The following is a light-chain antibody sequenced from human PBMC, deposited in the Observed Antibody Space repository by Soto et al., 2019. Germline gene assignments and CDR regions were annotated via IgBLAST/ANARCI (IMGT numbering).Light chain of an antibody. CDR2: AAS. J-gene: IGKJ1*01. CDR1: QSISSY. Sequence: DIQMTQSPSSLSASVGDRVTITCRASQSISSYLNWYQQKPGKAPKLLIYAASSLQSGVPSRFSGSGSGTDFTLTISSLQPEDFETYYCKQSYSTPPTFGQGTKVEIK. CDR3: KQSYSTPPT. V-gene: IGKV1-39*01.